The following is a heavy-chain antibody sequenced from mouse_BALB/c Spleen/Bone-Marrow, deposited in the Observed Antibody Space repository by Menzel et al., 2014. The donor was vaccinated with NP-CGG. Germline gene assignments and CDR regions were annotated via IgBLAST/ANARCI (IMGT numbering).Heavy chain of an antibody. CDR1: GYTFTDYW. CDR2: IDTSDSYT. CDR3: AFYYGNYGDY. V-gene: IGHV1-69*01. J-gene: IGHJ2*01. D-gene: IGHD2-1*01. Sequence: VQLQQSGAELVMPGASVKMSCKASGYTFTDYWMHWVKQRPGQGLEWIGAIDTSDSYTSYNQKFEGKATLTVDESSSTAYMQLSSLTSEDSAVYYCAFYYGNYGDYWGRGTTLTVSS.